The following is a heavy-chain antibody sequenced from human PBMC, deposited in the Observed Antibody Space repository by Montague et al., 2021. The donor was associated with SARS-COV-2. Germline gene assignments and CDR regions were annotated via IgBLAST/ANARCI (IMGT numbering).Heavy chain of an antibody. CDR2: IYHSGGT. Sequence: SETLSLTCSVSGDYISRGYYWGWIRQPPGKGLEWIGNIYHSGGTYYGPSLKSRVTVSVDTSKNQFSLRLSSVTAADTAVYYCARWYYGSGSYPHWGQGTLVTVSS. V-gene: IGHV4-38-2*01. CDR1: GDYISRGYY. CDR3: ARWYYGSGSYPH. J-gene: IGHJ4*02. D-gene: IGHD3-10*01.